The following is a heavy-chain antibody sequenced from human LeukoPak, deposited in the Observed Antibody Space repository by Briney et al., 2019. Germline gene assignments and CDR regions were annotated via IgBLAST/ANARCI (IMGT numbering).Heavy chain of an antibody. CDR1: GGSFSGYY. CDR3: ARGQITLINGGDYINWFDP. D-gene: IGHD2-21*02. J-gene: IGHJ5*02. V-gene: IGHV4-34*01. CDR2: INHSGST. Sequence: SETLSLTCAVYGGSFSGYYWSWIRQPPGKGLEWLGEINHSGSTNYNPSLKSRVTISVDTSKNQFSLKLSSVTAADTAVYYCARGQITLINGGDYINWFDPWGQGTLVTVSS.